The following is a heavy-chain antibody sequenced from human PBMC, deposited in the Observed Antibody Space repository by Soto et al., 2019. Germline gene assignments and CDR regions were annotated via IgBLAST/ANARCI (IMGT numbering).Heavy chain of an antibody. D-gene: IGHD3-16*01. Sequence: EVQLLESGGGLVQPGGSLRLSCAASGFSFNSYGMTWVRQAPGKGLEWVSGISGSGGSTDYADSVKGRFTISRDNSKNTLYLQMSSLRAADTAVYYCAREWGPTDYWGQGTLVTVSS. CDR1: GFSFNSYG. CDR2: ISGSGGST. CDR3: AREWGPTDY. V-gene: IGHV3-23*01. J-gene: IGHJ4*02.